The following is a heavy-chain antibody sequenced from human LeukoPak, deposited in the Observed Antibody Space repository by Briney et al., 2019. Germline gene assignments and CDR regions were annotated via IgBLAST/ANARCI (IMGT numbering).Heavy chain of an antibody. CDR3: ARVPRIEAGATGDWFDP. CDR1: GDSISSINW. CDR2: IYHSGST. D-gene: IGHD6-13*01. V-gene: IGHV4-4*02. Sequence: SGTLSLTCAVSGDSISSINWWSWVRQPPGKGLEWIGEIYHSGSTNYNPSLKSRVTISVDKSKNQFFLNLRSVTAADTAVYYCARVPRIEAGATGDWFDPWGQGTVVTVSS. J-gene: IGHJ5*02.